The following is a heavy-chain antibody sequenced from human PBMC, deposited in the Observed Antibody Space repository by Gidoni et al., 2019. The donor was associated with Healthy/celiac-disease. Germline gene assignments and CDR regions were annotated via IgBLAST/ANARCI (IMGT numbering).Heavy chain of an antibody. CDR1: GFTFSSYA. V-gene: IGHV3-23*01. Sequence: EVQLLESGGGLVQPGGSLRLSCAASGFTFSSYAMSWVRQAPGKGLEWVSAISGSGGSTYYAESVKGRVTISRDNSKNTLYLQMNSLRAEDTAVYYCAKDGNFGVVIIPVWKIGWFDPWGQGTLVTVSS. CDR3: AKDGNFGVVIIPVWKIGWFDP. CDR2: ISGSGGST. D-gene: IGHD3-3*01. J-gene: IGHJ5*02.